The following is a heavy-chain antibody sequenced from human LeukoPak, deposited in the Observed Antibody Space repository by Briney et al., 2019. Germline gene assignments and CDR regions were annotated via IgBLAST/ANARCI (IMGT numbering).Heavy chain of an antibody. Sequence: PSETLSLTCTVTGSSISSYYWSWIRQPPGKGLEWIGYIYYSGSTNYNPSLKSRVTISVDTSKNQFSLKLSSVTAADTAVYYCATSSHSSGWLSWSGYYYGMDVWGQGTTVTVSS. J-gene: IGHJ6*02. CDR2: IYYSGST. CDR1: GSSISSYY. D-gene: IGHD6-19*01. V-gene: IGHV4-59*08. CDR3: ATSSHSSGWLSWSGYYYGMDV.